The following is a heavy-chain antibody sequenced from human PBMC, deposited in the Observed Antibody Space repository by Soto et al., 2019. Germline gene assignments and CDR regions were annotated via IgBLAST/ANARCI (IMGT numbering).Heavy chain of an antibody. Sequence: GGSLRLSCAASGFTFSSYAMSWVRQAPGKGLEWVSVISGSGGSTYHADSVKGRFTISRDNSKNTLYLQMNSLRAEDTAVYYCAKEARLSGGGCPLCGYMDVWGKGTTVTVSS. J-gene: IGHJ6*03. V-gene: IGHV3-23*01. CDR1: GFTFSSYA. CDR2: ISGSGGST. D-gene: IGHD2-15*01. CDR3: AKEARLSGGGCPLCGYMDV.